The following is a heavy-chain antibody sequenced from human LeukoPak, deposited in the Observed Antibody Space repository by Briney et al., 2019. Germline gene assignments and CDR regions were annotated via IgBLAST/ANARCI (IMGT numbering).Heavy chain of an antibody. J-gene: IGHJ4*02. CDR3: AKGYGSGSYVISY. V-gene: IGHV3-30*18. D-gene: IGHD3-10*01. Sequence: GGSLRLSCAASGFTFSSYGMHWVRQAPVKGLEWVAFISYDGSNEYYADSVKGRLTISRDNSKNTLYLQMDSLRAEDTAVYYCAKGYGSGSYVISYLGRGTLVTVSS. CDR2: ISYDGSNE. CDR1: GFTFSSYG.